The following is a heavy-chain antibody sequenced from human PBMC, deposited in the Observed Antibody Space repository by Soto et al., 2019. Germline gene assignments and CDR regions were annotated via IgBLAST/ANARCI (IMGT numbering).Heavy chain of an antibody. D-gene: IGHD1-26*01. V-gene: IGHV3-7*01. CDR3: SGGVGDAF. CDR1: ESTVSRDW. J-gene: IGHJ4*02. CDR2: TNQDGSEK. Sequence: EVHLVESGEGLVQTGGSLRLSCAISESTVSRDWMNWVRQAPGKGLEWVAHTNQDGSEKYYADSVKGRFTISRDNAKKSLYLQMNSLRAGDTAMYYCSGGVGDAFWGQGTLVTVSS.